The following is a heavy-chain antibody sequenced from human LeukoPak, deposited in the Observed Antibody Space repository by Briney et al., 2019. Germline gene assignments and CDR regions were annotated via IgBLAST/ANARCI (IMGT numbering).Heavy chain of an antibody. CDR1: GYSISSGYY. CDR2: IYYSGST. J-gene: IGHJ3*02. V-gene: IGHV4-61*01. Sequence: TSSETLSLTCTVSGYSISSGYYWGWIRQPPGKGLEWIGYIYYSGSTNYNPSLKSRVTISVDTSKNQFSLKLSSVTAAATAVYYCARLTGDTAFDIWGQGTVVTVSS. D-gene: IGHD7-27*01. CDR3: ARLTGDTAFDI.